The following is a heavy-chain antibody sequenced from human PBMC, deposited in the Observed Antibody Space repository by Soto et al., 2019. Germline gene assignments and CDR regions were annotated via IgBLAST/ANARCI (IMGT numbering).Heavy chain of an antibody. J-gene: IGHJ4*02. V-gene: IGHV4-34*01. Sequence: SETLSLTCAVYGGSFSGYYWSWIRQPPGKGLEWIGYIYHSGSTYYNPSLKSRVTISVDRSKNQFSLKLSSVTAADTAVYYCARGGSNYDSSGYYRGFFDYWGQGTLVTVSS. CDR3: ARGGSNYDSSGYYRGFFDY. CDR1: GGSFSGYY. D-gene: IGHD3-22*01. CDR2: IYHSGST.